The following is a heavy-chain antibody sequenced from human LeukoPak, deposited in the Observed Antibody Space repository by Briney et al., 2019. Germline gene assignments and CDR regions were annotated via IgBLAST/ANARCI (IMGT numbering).Heavy chain of an antibody. CDR2: ISSSSSYI. CDR3: ARVVAVAGKAFDI. Sequence: PGGSLRLSCAASGFTFSSYGMHWVRQAPGKGLEWVSSISSSSSYIYYADSVKGRFTISRDNAKNSLYLQMNSLRAEDTAVYYCARVVAVAGKAFDIWGQGTMVTVSS. D-gene: IGHD6-19*01. CDR1: GFTFSSYG. J-gene: IGHJ3*02. V-gene: IGHV3-21*01.